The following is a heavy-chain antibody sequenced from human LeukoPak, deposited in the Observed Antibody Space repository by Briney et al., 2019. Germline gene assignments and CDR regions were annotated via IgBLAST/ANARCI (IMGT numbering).Heavy chain of an antibody. CDR3: AKDRPSLHFYYYGMDV. V-gene: IGHV3-23*01. CDR1: GFTFSSYA. D-gene: IGHD6-6*01. Sequence: QAGGSLRLSCAAPGFTFSSYAMSWVRQAPGKGLEWVSAISGSGGSTYYADSVKGRFTISRDNSKNALYLQMNSLRAEDTAVYYCAKDRPSLHFYYYGMDVWGQGTTVTVSS. CDR2: ISGSGGST. J-gene: IGHJ6*02.